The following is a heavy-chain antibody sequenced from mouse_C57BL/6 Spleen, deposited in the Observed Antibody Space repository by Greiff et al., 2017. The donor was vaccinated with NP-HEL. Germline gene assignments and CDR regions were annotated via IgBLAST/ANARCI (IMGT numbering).Heavy chain of an antibody. Sequence: VQLQQSGPELVKPGASVKISCKASGYTFTDYYMNWVKQSHGKSLEWIGDINPNNGGTSYNQKFKGKATLTVDKSSSTAYMELRSLTSEDSAVYYCARWYGSYFDYWGQGTTLTVSS. CDR1: GYTFTDYY. CDR2: INPNNGGT. CDR3: ARWYGSYFDY. V-gene: IGHV1-26*01. D-gene: IGHD1-1*01. J-gene: IGHJ2*01.